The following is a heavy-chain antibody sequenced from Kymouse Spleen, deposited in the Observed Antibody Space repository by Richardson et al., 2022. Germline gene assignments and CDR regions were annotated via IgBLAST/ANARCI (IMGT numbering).Heavy chain of an antibody. J-gene: IGHJ4*02. CDR1: GFTFSSYG. CDR3: ARWGSPYCTNGVCPFDY. CDR2: IWYDGSNK. D-gene: IGHD2-8*01. Sequence: QVQLVESGGGVVQPGRSLRLSCAASGFTFSSYGMHWVRQAPGKGLEWVAVIWYDGSNKYYADSVKGRFTISRDNSKNTLYLQMNSLRAEDTAVYYCARWGSPYCTNGVCPFDYWGQGTLVTVSS. V-gene: IGHV3-33*01.